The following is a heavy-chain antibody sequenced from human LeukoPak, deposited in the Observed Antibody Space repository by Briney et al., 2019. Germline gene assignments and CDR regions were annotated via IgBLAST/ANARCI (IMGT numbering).Heavy chain of an antibody. CDR1: GFTFSDYY. D-gene: IGHD6-13*01. V-gene: IGHV3-11*04. CDR3: ARDLAAAGRRGTWDY. CDR2: ISSSGSTI. J-gene: IGHJ4*02. Sequence: GGSLRLSCAASGFTFSDYYMSWIRQAPGKGLEWVSYISSSGSTIYYADSVKGRFTISRDNSKNTLYLQMNSLRAEDTAVYYCARDLAAAGRRGTWDYWGQGTLVTVSS.